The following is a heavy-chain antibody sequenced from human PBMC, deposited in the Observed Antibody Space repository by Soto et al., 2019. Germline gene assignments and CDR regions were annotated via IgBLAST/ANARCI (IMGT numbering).Heavy chain of an antibody. CDR1: GFTFSNAW. V-gene: IGHV3-15*07. J-gene: IGHJ6*02. Sequence: PGGSLRLSCAASGFTFSNAWMNWVRQAPGKGLEWVGRIKSKTDGGTTDYAAPVKGRFTISRDDSKNTLYLQMNSLKTEDTAVYYCTTCFEYSFPYYYGMDVWGQGTTVTVSS. CDR3: TTCFEYSFPYYYGMDV. CDR2: IKSKTDGGTT. D-gene: IGHD5-18*01.